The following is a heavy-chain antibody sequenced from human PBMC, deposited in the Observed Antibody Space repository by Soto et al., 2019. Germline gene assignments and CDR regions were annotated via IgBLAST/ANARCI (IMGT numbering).Heavy chain of an antibody. V-gene: IGHV3-33*01. J-gene: IGHJ4*02. CDR3: ARDGSGGDWRFFDY. Sequence: QVQLVESGGGVVEPGRSLRLSCAASGFAFHRYGIHWVRQAPCKGLEWVADIWYDGTTKYYADSVKGRFTVSRDTAENTVYLQMDSLRAGDTAVYYCARDGSGGDWRFFDYWGQGTLVNVSS. CDR2: IWYDGTTK. D-gene: IGHD3-10*01. CDR1: GFAFHRYG.